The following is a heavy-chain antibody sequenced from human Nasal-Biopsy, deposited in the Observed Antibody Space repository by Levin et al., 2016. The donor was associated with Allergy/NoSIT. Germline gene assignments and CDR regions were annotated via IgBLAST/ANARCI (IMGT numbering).Heavy chain of an antibody. CDR2: ITGSSSGI. CDR3: ARGDWGGDY. CDR1: GFTFSSYS. V-gene: IGHV3-21*05. J-gene: IGHJ4*02. Sequence: GESLKISCAASGFTFSSYSMHWFRQAPGKGLEWISYITGSSSGIYYSDSVKGRFTISRDNAKNSLYLQMNSLRAEDTAVYYCARGDWGGDYWGPGTLVTVSS. D-gene: IGHD2-21*02.